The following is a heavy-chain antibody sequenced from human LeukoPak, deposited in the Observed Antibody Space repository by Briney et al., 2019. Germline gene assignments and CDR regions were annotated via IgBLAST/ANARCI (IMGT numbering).Heavy chain of an antibody. D-gene: IGHD6-6*01. CDR2: IWYDGSNK. J-gene: IGHJ4*02. CDR1: GFTFSSYG. Sequence: SGGSLRLSCAASGFTFSSYGMHWVRQAPGKGLEWVAVIWYDGSNKYYADSVKGRFTISRDNSKNTLYLQMNSLRAEDTAVYYCARDTFEYSSSSPGPCWGQGTLVTVSS. CDR3: ARDTFEYSSSSPGPC. V-gene: IGHV3-33*01.